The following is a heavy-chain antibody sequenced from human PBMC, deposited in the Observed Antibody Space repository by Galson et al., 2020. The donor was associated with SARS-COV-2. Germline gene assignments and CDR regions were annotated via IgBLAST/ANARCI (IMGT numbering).Heavy chain of an antibody. CDR3: ARRGGGSGGSFVY. J-gene: IGHJ4*02. Sequence: SQTPSLTCSISGDSVSSNTAAWHWIRQSPSRGLEWLGRTYYRSTWSNDYAVSVRSRMIINPDTFKNEFSLQLKSVTPEDTAVYYCARRGGGSGGSFVYWGPGILVTVSS. V-gene: IGHV6-1*01. D-gene: IGHD3-10*01. CDR1: GDSVSSNTAA. CDR2: TYYRSTWSN.